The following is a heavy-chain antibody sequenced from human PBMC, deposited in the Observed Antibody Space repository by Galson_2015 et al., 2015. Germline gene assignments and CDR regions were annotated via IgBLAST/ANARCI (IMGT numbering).Heavy chain of an antibody. D-gene: IGHD5-12*01. CDR2: INTDGTTT. J-gene: IGHJ4*02. Sequence: SLRLSCATSGFTFSRYWMHWVRQAPGKGLVWVSRINTDGTTTNYADSVEGRFTLSRDNAKNTLYLQMNSLSAEDTAVYYCAREGSIVATPFDYWGLGTVVTVSS. CDR1: GFTFSRYW. V-gene: IGHV3-74*01. CDR3: AREGSIVATPFDY.